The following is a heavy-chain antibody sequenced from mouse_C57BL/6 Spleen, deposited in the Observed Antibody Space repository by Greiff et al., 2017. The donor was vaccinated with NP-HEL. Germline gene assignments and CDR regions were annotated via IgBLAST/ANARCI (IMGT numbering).Heavy chain of an antibody. CDR1: GYTFTDYY. D-gene: IGHD4-1*01. J-gene: IGHJ4*01. CDR3: ARSRTGAMDY. CDR2: IYPGSGNT. V-gene: IGHV1-76*01. Sequence: VQLQQSGAELVRPGASVKLSCKASGYTFTDYYINWVKQRPGQGLEWIARIYPGSGNTYYNEKFKGKATLTAEKSSSTAYMQLSSLTSEDSAVYFCARSRTGAMDYWGQGTSVTVSS.